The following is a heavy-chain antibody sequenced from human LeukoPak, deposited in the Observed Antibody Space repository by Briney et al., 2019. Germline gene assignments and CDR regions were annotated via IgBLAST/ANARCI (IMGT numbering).Heavy chain of an antibody. Sequence: GGSLRLSCAASGFVFTFTTYAMGWVRQAPGKGLEWVSTISGSGGSTYYADSVRGRFTISRDNSKNTLYLQMNNLRAEDTALYYCAKALISSSGPWGQGTLVTVSS. CDR3: AKALISSSGP. D-gene: IGHD2-21*01. CDR1: GFVFTFTTYA. CDR2: ISGSGGST. J-gene: IGHJ5*02. V-gene: IGHV3-23*01.